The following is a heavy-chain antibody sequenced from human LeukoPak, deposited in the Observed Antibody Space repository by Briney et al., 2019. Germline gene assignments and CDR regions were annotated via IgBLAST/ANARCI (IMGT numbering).Heavy chain of an antibody. J-gene: IGHJ4*02. CDR1: GFTFSSYW. Sequence: GGSLRLSCAASGFTFSSYWMHWVRQAPGKGLVWVSRINTDGSSTSYADSVKGRFTISRDNAKNSLYLQMNSLRAEDTAVYYCARVPPYITMVLDYWGQGTLVTVSS. CDR2: INTDGSST. V-gene: IGHV3-74*01. D-gene: IGHD3-10*01. CDR3: ARVPPYITMVLDY.